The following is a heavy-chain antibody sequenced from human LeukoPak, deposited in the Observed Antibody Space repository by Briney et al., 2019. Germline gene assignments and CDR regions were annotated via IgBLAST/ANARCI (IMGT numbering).Heavy chain of an antibody. D-gene: IGHD6-19*01. CDR2: INHSGST. J-gene: IGHJ4*02. V-gene: IGHV4-34*01. Sequence: SETLSLTCAVYGGSFSGYYWSWIRPPPGKGLERIGEINHSGSTNYNPSLKSRVTISVDTSKNQFSLKLSSVTAADTAVYYCARGGSGIAVAGYFDYWGQGTLVTVSS. CDR1: GGSFSGYY. CDR3: ARGGSGIAVAGYFDY.